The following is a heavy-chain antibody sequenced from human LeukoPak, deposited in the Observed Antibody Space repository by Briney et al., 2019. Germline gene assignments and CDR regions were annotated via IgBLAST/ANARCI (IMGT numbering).Heavy chain of an antibody. J-gene: IGHJ4*02. CDR2: ISSSSSSI. Sequence: GGSLRLSCAASGFTFSSYSMNWVRQAPGKGLEWVSSISSSSSSIYYADSVKGRFTISRDNAKNSLYLQMNSLTTEDTAVYYCARDMAAAGDYWGQGTLVTVSS. CDR3: ARDMAAAGDY. CDR1: GFTFSSYS. V-gene: IGHV3-21*01. D-gene: IGHD6-13*01.